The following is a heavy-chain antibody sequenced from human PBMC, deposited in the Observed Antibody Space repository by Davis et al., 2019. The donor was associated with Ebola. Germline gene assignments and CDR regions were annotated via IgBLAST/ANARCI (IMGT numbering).Heavy chain of an antibody. V-gene: IGHV3-74*01. D-gene: IGHD2-15*01. Sequence: GESLKISCAASGFTFSGYWMHCVRQAPGKGLVWVSRINSDGSSTTYADSVKGRFTISRDNAKNTLYLQMNSLRAEDTAVYYCARLWVAATPFDYWGQGTLVTVSS. J-gene: IGHJ4*02. CDR1: GFTFSGYW. CDR3: ARLWVAATPFDY. CDR2: INSDGSST.